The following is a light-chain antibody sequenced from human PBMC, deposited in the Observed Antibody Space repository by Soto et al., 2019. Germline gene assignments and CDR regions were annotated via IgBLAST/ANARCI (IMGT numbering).Light chain of an antibody. Sequence: ETVLTQSPATLSASPGERATLSCRASQSVSSNLAWYLQKPGQAPRLLIYGPFTRATGIPARFSGSGSGTEFTLTIDSLQSEDFAVYYCQQYNNWPLTFGPGTKVDIK. CDR3: QQYNNWPLT. J-gene: IGKJ3*01. CDR1: QSVSSN. CDR2: GPF. V-gene: IGKV3-15*01.